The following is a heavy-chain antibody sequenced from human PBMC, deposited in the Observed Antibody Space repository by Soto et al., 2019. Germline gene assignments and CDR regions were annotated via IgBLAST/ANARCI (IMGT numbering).Heavy chain of an antibody. CDR2: IIPIFGTA. D-gene: IGHD6-6*01. CDR3: ARGSQSRSPYYYYGMDV. V-gene: IGHV1-69*12. Sequence: QVQLVQSGAEVKKPGSSVKVSCKASGGTFSSYAISWVRQAPGQGLEWMGGIIPIFGTANYAQKFQGRVTSTADDSTSTAYMELSSLRSEDTAVYYCARGSQSRSPYYYYGMDVWGQGTTVTVSS. CDR1: GGTFSSYA. J-gene: IGHJ6*02.